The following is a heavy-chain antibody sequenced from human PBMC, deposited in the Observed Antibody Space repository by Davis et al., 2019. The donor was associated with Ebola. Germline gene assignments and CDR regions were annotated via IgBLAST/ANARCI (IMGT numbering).Heavy chain of an antibody. V-gene: IGHV3-21*01. CDR2: ISSDSDYI. CDR3: AREGMALWFGELLYTLYGMDV. Sequence: GGSLRLSCAASGFTFSTYSMSWVRQAPGKGLEWVSSISSDSDYIYYADSAKGRFTISRDNAKNSLYLQMNSLRAEDTAVYYCAREGMALWFGELLYTLYGMDVWGKGTTVTVSS. CDR1: GFTFSTYS. J-gene: IGHJ6*04. D-gene: IGHD3-10*01.